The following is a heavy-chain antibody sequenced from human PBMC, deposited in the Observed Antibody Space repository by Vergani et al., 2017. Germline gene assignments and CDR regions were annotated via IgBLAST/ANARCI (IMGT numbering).Heavy chain of an antibody. D-gene: IGHD6-13*01. CDR3: AKAEGIAAAGSSEYYYYYYMDV. J-gene: IGHJ6*03. CDR2: ISYDGSNK. V-gene: IGHV3-30*18. CDR1: GFTFSSYG. Sequence: VQLVESGGGLVQPGGSLRLSCAASGFTFSSYGMHWVRQAPGKGLEWVAVISYDGSNKYYADSVKGRFTISRDNSKNTLYLQMNSLRAEDTAVYYCAKAEGIAAAGSSEYYYYYYMDVWGKGTTVTVSS.